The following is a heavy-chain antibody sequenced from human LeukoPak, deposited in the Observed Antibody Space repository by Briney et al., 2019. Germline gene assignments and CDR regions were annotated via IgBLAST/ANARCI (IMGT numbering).Heavy chain of an antibody. CDR2: IRYDGSNK. D-gene: IGHD4-17*01. CDR1: GFTFSSYG. Sequence: GGSLRLSCAASGFTFSSYGMHWVRQAPGKGLEWVAFIRYDGSNKYYADSVKGRFTISRDNSKNTLYLQMNSLRAEDTAVYYCARDYSTVTTFFDYWGQGTLVTVSS. CDR3: ARDYSTVTTFFDY. V-gene: IGHV3-30*02. J-gene: IGHJ4*02.